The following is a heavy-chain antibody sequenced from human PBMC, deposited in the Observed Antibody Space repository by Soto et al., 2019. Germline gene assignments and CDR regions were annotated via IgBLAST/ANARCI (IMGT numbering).Heavy chain of an antibody. CDR2: IYPGDSDT. V-gene: IGHV5-51*01. CDR1: GYSFTSYW. J-gene: IGHJ6*03. D-gene: IGHD3-10*01. Sequence: RGESLKISCKGSGYSFTSYWNGWVRQMPGKGLEWMGIIYPGDSDTRYSPSFQGQVTISADKSISTAYLQWSSLKASDTAMYYCARHPNYYGSGSYYKNYYYMDVWGKGTTVTVSS. CDR3: ARHPNYYGSGSYYKNYYYMDV.